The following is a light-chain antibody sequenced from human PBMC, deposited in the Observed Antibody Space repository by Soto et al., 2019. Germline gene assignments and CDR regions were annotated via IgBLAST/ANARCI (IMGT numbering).Light chain of an antibody. CDR2: DAY. CDR3: QQYNSYPWT. V-gene: IGKV1-5*01. Sequence: IQMTQPPSTLSASVGERVTITCRASQSISSWLAWYQQKPGKAPKLLIYDAYTLESGVPSRFSGSGSGPEFTLTISSLQPDDFATYYCQQYNSYPWTFGQGTKVDI. J-gene: IGKJ1*01. CDR1: QSISSW.